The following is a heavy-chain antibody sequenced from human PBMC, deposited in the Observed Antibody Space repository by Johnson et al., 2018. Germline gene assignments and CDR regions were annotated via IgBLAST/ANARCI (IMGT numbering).Heavy chain of an antibody. J-gene: IGHJ6*02. CDR2: IWYDGSNK. CDR3: ARARSWGIQLYYYYYGMDV. CDR1: GFTFSSYG. Sequence: QVQLVQSGGGLVQPGRSLRLSCAASGFTFSSYGMHWVRQAPGKGLEWVAVIWYDGSNKYYADSVKGRFTISRDNSKNTLYLQMNSRRAEDTAVYYCARARSWGIQLYYYYYGMDVWGQGTTVTVS. V-gene: IGHV3-33*01. D-gene: IGHD5-18*01.